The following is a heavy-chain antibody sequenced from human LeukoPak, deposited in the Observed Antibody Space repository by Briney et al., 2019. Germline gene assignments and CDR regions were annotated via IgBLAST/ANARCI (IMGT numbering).Heavy chain of an antibody. J-gene: IGHJ5*02. D-gene: IGHD1-7*01. CDR2: INHSGST. CDR1: GGSFSGYY. Sequence: SETLSLTCAVYGGSFSGYYWSWIRQPPGKGLEWIGEINHSGSTNYNPSLKSRVTISVDTSKNQFSLKLSSVTAADTAVYCCAREGWNYGSNNWFDPWGQGTLVTVSS. V-gene: IGHV4-34*01. CDR3: AREGWNYGSNNWFDP.